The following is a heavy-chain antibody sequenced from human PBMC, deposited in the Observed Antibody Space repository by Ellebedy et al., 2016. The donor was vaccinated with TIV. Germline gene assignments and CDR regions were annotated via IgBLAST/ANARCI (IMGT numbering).Heavy chain of an antibody. V-gene: IGHV4-34*01. D-gene: IGHD2-15*01. CDR3: ARETPMQTDAFDI. J-gene: IGHJ3*02. Sequence: SETLSLTCAVYGGSFSGYYWSWIRQPPGKGLEWIGEINHSGSTNYNPSLKSRVTISVDTSKNQFSLKLSSVTAADTAVYYCARETPMQTDAFDIWGQGTMVTVSS. CDR1: GGSFSGYY. CDR2: INHSGST.